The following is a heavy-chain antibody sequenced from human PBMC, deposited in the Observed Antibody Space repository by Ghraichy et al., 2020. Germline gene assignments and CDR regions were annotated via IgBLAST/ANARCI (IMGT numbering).Heavy chain of an antibody. V-gene: IGHV4-4*09. Sequence: SETLSLTCTVSGGSISSYYWSWIRQPPGKGLEWIGYIYTSGSTNYNPSLKSRVTISVDTSKNQFSLKLSSVTAADTAVYYCARLVRSWYPDYWGQGTLVTVSS. J-gene: IGHJ4*02. CDR1: GGSISSYY. CDR2: IYTSGST. D-gene: IGHD6-13*01. CDR3: ARLVRSWYPDY.